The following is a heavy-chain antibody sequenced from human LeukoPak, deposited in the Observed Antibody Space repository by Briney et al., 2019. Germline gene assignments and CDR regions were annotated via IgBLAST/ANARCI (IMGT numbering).Heavy chain of an antibody. J-gene: IGHJ4*02. CDR2: IRGSGDNT. D-gene: IGHD2-15*01. Sequence: GGSLRLSCAASGFTFSGYTMNWVRQAPDKGLEWVSSIRGSGDNTFYADSVKGRFTISSDNARNTLYLQMNSLRAEDTAVYYCARGGPIYCSGDSCYPGDYWGQGTLVTVSS. CDR1: GFTFSGYT. V-gene: IGHV3-23*01. CDR3: ARGGPIYCSGDSCYPGDY.